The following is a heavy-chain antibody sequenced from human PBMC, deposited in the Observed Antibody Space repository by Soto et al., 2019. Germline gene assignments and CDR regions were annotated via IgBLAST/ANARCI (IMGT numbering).Heavy chain of an antibody. CDR3: ARVLDYYDSSGYLDY. CDR1: GGSISSSSYY. CDR2: IYYSGST. V-gene: IGHV4-39*07. J-gene: IGHJ4*02. Sequence: PSETLSLTCTVSGGSISSSSYYWGWIRQPPGKGLEWIGNIYYSGSTNYNPSLKSRVTISVDTSKNQFSLKLSSVTAADTAVYYCARVLDYYDSSGYLDYWGQGTLVTVSS. D-gene: IGHD3-22*01.